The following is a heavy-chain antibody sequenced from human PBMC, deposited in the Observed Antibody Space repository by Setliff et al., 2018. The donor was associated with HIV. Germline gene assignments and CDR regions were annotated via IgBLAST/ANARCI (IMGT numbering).Heavy chain of an antibody. D-gene: IGHD2-8*01. CDR2: IYHSGST. CDR3: ARDAPTVYANGWFDP. CDR1: GYSISSGFY. V-gene: IGHV4-38-2*02. J-gene: IGHJ5*02. Sequence: SETLSLTCAVSGYSISSGFYWGWIRQPPGKGLEWIRSIYHSGSTYYNPSLRSRVTISVDTSKNQFSLKLSSVTAADTAVYYCARDAPTVYANGWFDPWGQGTLVTVSS.